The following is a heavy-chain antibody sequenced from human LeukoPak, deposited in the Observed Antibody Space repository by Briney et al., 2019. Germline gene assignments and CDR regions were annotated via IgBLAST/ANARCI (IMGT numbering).Heavy chain of an antibody. CDR2: TWYDGSDK. J-gene: IGHJ6*03. D-gene: IGHD2-15*01. V-gene: IGHV3-33*01. CDR1: GFAFSTYG. CDR3: ARDGRGGRGYYYYYMDV. Sequence: GGSLRLSCAASGFAFSTYGLHWVRQAPGKGLEWVAVTWYDGSDKHYADSVKGRFTISRDNSRHTLYLQMNSLRAEDTAVYYCARDGRGGRGYYYYYMDVRGKGTTVTVSS.